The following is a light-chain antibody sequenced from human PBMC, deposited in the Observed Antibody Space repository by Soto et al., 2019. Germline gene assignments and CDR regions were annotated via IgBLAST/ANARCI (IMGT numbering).Light chain of an antibody. J-gene: IGKJ1*01. Sequence: EIVLTQSPGPLSLSPGERATLSCRASQSVSSSYLAWYQHKPGQAPRLLIYGASSRATGIPDRFSGSGSGTDFTLTISRLEPEDFAVYYCQQYGRSPRTFGQGTKVEIK. V-gene: IGKV3-20*01. CDR1: QSVSSSY. CDR2: GAS. CDR3: QQYGRSPRT.